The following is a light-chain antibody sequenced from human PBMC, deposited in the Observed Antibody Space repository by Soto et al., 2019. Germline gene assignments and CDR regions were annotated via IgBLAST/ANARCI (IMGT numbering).Light chain of an antibody. J-gene: IGKJ1*01. Sequence: EIVLTQSPGTLSLSPGERATLSCRASQSVSNNYLAWYQQKSGQAPRLLIYGASSRATGIPDRFSGSGSGTDFTLTISRLEPEDFAVYYCHQYVSSWTFGQGTKVDIK. CDR1: QSVSNNY. V-gene: IGKV3-20*01. CDR2: GAS. CDR3: HQYVSSWT.